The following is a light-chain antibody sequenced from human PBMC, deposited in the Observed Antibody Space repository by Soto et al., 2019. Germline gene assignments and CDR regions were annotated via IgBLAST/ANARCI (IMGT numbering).Light chain of an antibody. CDR1: QNIDNW. J-gene: IGKJ1*01. CDR2: KAS. Sequence: DVQMTQSPSTLSASVGDRVTITRRASQNIDNWLAWYQQKLGKAPKLLIYKASSLETGVPSRFSGSGSGTEFSLTISNLEPDDFATYHCQQYYTNSQASFGQGTKVEIK. CDR3: QQYYTNSQAS. V-gene: IGKV1-5*03.